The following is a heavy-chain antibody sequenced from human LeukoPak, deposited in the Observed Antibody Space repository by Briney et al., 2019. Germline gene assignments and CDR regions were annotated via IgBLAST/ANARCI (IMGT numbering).Heavy chain of an antibody. J-gene: IGHJ4*02. CDR3: ARTDLYYYDSRGYYGDY. CDR2: ISAYGNT. V-gene: IGHV1-18*01. CDR1: GYTFTSYG. Sequence: ASVKVSCKASGYTFTSYGLSWVRQAPGQGLEWMGWISAYGNTNYAQKVQGRVTMTTDTSTSTAYMELRSLRFDDTAVYYCARTDLYYYDSRGYYGDYWGQGTLVSVSS. D-gene: IGHD3-22*01.